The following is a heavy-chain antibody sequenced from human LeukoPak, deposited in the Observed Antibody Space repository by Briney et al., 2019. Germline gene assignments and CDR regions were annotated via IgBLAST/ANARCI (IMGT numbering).Heavy chain of an antibody. CDR2: MTTNSGNT. V-gene: IGHV1-8*01. Sequence: ASVKLSCKASGYTFTSYNINWVRHGPGQGHEWMGWMTTNSGNTGYAQKFQGRGTMTRNTSISTAYMELSSLRSEDTAVYYWARARCGSGSWDCAFDIWGQGTMVTVSS. D-gene: IGHD3-22*01. CDR1: GYTFTSYN. CDR3: ARARCGSGSWDCAFDI. J-gene: IGHJ3*02.